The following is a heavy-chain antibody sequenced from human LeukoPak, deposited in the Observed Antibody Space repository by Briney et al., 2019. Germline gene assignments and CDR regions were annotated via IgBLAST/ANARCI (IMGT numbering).Heavy chain of an antibody. V-gene: IGHV4-59*01. Sequence: PSETLPLTCTVSGGSISSYYWSWIRQPPGKGLEWIGYIYYSGSTNYNPSLKSRVTISVDTSKNQFSLKLSSVTAADTAVYYCARGDYYDSTLDYWGQGTLVTVSS. CDR3: ARGDYYDSTLDY. J-gene: IGHJ4*02. CDR2: IYYSGST. CDR1: GGSISSYY. D-gene: IGHD3-22*01.